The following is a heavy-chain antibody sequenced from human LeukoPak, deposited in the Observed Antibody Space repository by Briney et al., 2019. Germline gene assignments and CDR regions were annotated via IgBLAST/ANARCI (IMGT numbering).Heavy chain of an antibody. Sequence: HPGGSLRLSCAASGFIFSSYGMHWVRQAPGKGLEWVANIKQDGSEKYYVDSVKGRFTISRDNAKNSLYLQMNSLRAEDTAVYYCARVVVGAINWFDPWGQGTLVTVSS. CDR2: IKQDGSEK. J-gene: IGHJ5*02. CDR3: ARVVVGAINWFDP. V-gene: IGHV3-7*01. CDR1: GFIFSSYG. D-gene: IGHD1-26*01.